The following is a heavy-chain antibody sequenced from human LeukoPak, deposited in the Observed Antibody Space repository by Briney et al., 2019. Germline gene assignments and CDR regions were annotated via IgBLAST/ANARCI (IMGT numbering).Heavy chain of an antibody. CDR3: TRDGSSGSHPLGWFDY. CDR2: ISGTDNII. J-gene: IGHJ4*02. Sequence: GGSLRLSCVASGFTFSDYYMSWIRQAPGKGLEWISYISGTDNIIYYADSVKGRFTMSRDNAKNSLYLQMNSLRAEDTGVYYCTRDGSSGSHPLGWFDYWGQGTLVTVSS. D-gene: IGHD3-22*01. V-gene: IGHV3-11*01. CDR1: GFTFSDYY.